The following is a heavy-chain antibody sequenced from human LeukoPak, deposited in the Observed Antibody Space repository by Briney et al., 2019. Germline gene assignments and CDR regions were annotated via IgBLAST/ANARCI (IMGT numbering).Heavy chain of an antibody. CDR2: ISWNSGSI. J-gene: IGHJ4*02. CDR1: GFTFDDYA. Sequence: PGGSLRLSCAASGFTFDDYAMHWVRQAPGKGLEWVSGISWNSGSIGYAYSVKGRFTISRDNAKNSLYLQMNSLRAEDTALYYCAKDNEGDFWYFDYWGQGTLVSVSS. V-gene: IGHV3-9*01. CDR3: AKDNEGDFWYFDY. D-gene: IGHD3-3*01.